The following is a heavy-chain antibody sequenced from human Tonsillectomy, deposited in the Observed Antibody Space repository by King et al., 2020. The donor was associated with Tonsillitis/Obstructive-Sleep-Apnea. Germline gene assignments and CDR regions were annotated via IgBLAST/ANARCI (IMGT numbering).Heavy chain of an antibody. Sequence: VQLVESGAEVKKPGESLKISCEGSGYSFSSFWIGWVRQMPGKGLEWMGIIYPGDSDTRYSPSFQGQVTTSADKTISTAYLQWGSLKASDTAMYYCARASLGYTSSWYGIDFWGQGTLVTVSS. D-gene: IGHD6-13*01. CDR2: IYPGDSDT. V-gene: IGHV5-51*01. CDR1: GYSFSSFW. CDR3: ARASLGYTSSWYGIDF. J-gene: IGHJ4*02.